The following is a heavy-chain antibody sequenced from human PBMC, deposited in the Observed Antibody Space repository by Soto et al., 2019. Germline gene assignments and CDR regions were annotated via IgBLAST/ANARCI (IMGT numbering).Heavy chain of an antibody. CDR3: ARGPGVEMATKTDYYYGMDV. D-gene: IGHD5-12*01. CDR2: IWYDGSNK. Sequence: LRLSCAASGFTFSSYGMHWVRQAPGKGLEWVAVIWYDGSNKYYADSVKGRFTISRDNSKNTLYLQMNSLRAEDTAVYYCARGPGVEMATKTDYYYGMDVWGQGTTVTVSS. J-gene: IGHJ6*02. V-gene: IGHV3-33*01. CDR1: GFTFSSYG.